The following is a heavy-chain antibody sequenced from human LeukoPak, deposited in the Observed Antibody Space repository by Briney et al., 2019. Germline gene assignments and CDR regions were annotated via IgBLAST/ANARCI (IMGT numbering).Heavy chain of an antibody. D-gene: IGHD4-17*01. CDR1: GYTFTSYY. Sequence: ASVKVSCKASGYTFTSYYMHWVRQAPGQGLEWMGIINPSGGSTSYAQKFQGRVTKTRDMSTSTVYMELSSLRSEDTAVYYCARALSANTVTTGEFDYWGQGTLVTVSS. CDR2: INPSGGST. V-gene: IGHV1-46*01. CDR3: ARALSANTVTTGEFDY. J-gene: IGHJ4*02.